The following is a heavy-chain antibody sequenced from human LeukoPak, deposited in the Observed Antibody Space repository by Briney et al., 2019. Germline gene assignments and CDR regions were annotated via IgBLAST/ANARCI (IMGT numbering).Heavy chain of an antibody. J-gene: IGHJ5*02. CDR3: ARGRSQPNIVVVPAATSGAYNWFDP. D-gene: IGHD2-2*01. V-gene: IGHV4-34*01. CDR1: GGSFRGYY. Sequence: SETLSLTCAVYGGSFRGYYWSWIRQPPGKGLEWIGEINHSGSTNYNPSLKSRVTISVDTSKNQFSLKLSSVTAADTAVYYCARGRSQPNIVVVPAATSGAYNWFDPWGQGTLVTVSS. CDR2: INHSGST.